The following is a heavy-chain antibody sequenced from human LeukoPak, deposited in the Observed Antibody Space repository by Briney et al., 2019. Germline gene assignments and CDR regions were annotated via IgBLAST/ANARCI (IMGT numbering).Heavy chain of an antibody. D-gene: IGHD7-27*01. CDR1: GCTFTSTSYY. J-gene: IGHJ4*02. V-gene: IGHV4-39*01. CDR2: IYYSGST. CDR3: ARPGAIKLGRVFYLDH. Sequence: SETLTLSCTVSGCTFTSTSYYWVWIRPAPGKELVGSVRIYYSGSTYDNPSLKSRVTIYVDTSKNQFSLQLRSVPAADTAVYHCARPGAIKLGRVFYLDHWGQGTLVHLSS.